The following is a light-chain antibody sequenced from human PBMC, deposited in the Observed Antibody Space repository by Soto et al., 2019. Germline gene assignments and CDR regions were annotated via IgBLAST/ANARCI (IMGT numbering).Light chain of an antibody. Sequence: QSALTQPPPASGSPGQSVTFSCTGTSSDVGGYNYVSWYQQHPGRAPKLIIYEVTKRPSGVPDRFSGSKSGNTASLTVSGLQAEDEADYYCSSYAGSNNWVFGGGTQLTVL. CDR3: SSYAGSNNWV. J-gene: IGLJ3*02. V-gene: IGLV2-8*01. CDR2: EVT. CDR1: SSDVGGYNY.